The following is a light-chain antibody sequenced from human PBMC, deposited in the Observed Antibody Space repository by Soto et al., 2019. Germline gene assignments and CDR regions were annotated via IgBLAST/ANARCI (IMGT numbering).Light chain of an antibody. CDR2: EVT. Sequence: SALTQPPSASGSPGQSVTISCTGTSSDVGAYNYVSWYQQYPGKAPKLMIYEVTKRPSGVPDRFSGSKSDKTASLTVSGLQHEDEADYYCTSYAGSNIWVFGGGTKLTVL. J-gene: IGLJ3*02. V-gene: IGLV2-8*01. CDR3: TSYAGSNIWV. CDR1: SSDVGAYNY.